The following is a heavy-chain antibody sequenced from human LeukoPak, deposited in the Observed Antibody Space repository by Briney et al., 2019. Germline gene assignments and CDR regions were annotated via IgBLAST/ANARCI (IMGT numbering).Heavy chain of an antibody. CDR3: ARDLGVDFSDYGDYRHPLHFDY. D-gene: IGHD4-17*01. V-gene: IGHV1-69*13. Sequence: GASVKVSCKASGGTFSSYAISWVRQAPGQGLEWMGGVIPIFGAANYAQKFQGRVKITADESTSTAYMELSSLRSEDTAVYYCARDLGVDFSDYGDYRHPLHFDYWGQGTLVTVSS. CDR2: VIPIFGAA. CDR1: GGTFSSYA. J-gene: IGHJ4*02.